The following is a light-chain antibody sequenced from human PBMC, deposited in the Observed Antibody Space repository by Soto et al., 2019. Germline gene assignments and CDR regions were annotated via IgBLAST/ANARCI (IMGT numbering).Light chain of an antibody. CDR1: QSVSRSY. V-gene: IGKV3-20*01. Sequence: TELTQSPGTLSLSPGERATLSCRASQSVSRSYLAWYQQKPGQAPRLLIYGASSRASGIPDRFSGSGSGTDFTLTISRLEPEDFAVYYCQQYGNSPQTFGGGTKVDIK. CDR2: GAS. CDR3: QQYGNSPQT. J-gene: IGKJ4*01.